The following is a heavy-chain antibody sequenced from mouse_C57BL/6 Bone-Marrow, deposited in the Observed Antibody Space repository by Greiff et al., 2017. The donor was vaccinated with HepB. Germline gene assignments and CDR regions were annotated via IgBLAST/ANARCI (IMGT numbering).Heavy chain of an antibody. CDR3: ARCEGGYDGFAY. D-gene: IGHD2-2*01. V-gene: IGHV1-82*01. J-gene: IGHJ3*01. CDR1: GYAFSSSW. Sequence: QVQLQQSGPELVKPGASVKISCKASGYAFSSSWMNWVKQRPGKGLEWIGRIYPGDGDTNYNGKFKGKATLTADKSSSTAYMQLSSLTSEDSAVYFCARCEGGYDGFAYWGQGTLVTVSA. CDR2: IYPGDGDT.